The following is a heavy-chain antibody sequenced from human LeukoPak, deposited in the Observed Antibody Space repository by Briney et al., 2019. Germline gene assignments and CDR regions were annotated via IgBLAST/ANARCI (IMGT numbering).Heavy chain of an antibody. V-gene: IGHV4-30-4*08. Sequence: SETLSLTCTVSGGSISSGDYYWSWIRQPPGKGLEWIGYIYYSGSTYYNPSLKSRVTISVDTSKNQFSLKLSSVTAADTAVYYCAIAAAGYTHYFDYWGQGTLVTVSS. J-gene: IGHJ4*02. CDR2: IYYSGST. CDR1: GGSISSGDYY. D-gene: IGHD6-13*01. CDR3: AIAAAGYTHYFDY.